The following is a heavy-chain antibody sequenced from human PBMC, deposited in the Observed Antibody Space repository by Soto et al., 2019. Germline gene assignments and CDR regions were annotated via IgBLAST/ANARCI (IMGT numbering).Heavy chain of an antibody. Sequence: PSETLSLTCAVYGGSFIGYYCSWIRQPPVKGLEWIGEVNHILSTNYNPSLKSRVTISLETSKNRFSLNLSSVTAADTSVYYCASLPRGHYGDYGVDYWGQGTMVTVSS. J-gene: IGHJ4*02. CDR1: GGSFIGYY. D-gene: IGHD4-17*01. V-gene: IGHV4-34*01. CDR3: ASLPRGHYGDYGVDY. CDR2: VNHILST.